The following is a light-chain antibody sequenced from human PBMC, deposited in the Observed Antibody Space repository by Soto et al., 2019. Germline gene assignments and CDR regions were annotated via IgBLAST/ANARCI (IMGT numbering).Light chain of an antibody. CDR3: QEFEDVPPHT. J-gene: IGKJ4*01. V-gene: IGKV1-33*01. CDR2: DAV. CDR1: QDIHNY. Sequence: DIHLTQSPTSLSASVGDRVTISCQASQDIHNYLNWYQHIPGKAPRLLIFDAVYLETGVPSRFSGSGSGAEFTLTISSLQPEDIATYYCQEFEDVPPHTFGGGTKVEI.